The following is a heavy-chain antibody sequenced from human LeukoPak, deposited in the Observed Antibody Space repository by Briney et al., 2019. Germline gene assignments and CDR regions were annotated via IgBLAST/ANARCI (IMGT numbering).Heavy chain of an antibody. V-gene: IGHV4-34*01. CDR1: GGSFSGYY. CDR2: INHSGST. J-gene: IGHJ4*03. D-gene: IGHD6-13*01. Sequence: SETLSLTCAVYGGSFSGYYWSWIRQPPGKGLEWIGEINHSGSTNYNPSLKSRVTISVDTSKNQFSLKLSSVTAADTAVYYCGGAAAGQFDYWGQGTTVTVSS. CDR3: GGAAAGQFDY.